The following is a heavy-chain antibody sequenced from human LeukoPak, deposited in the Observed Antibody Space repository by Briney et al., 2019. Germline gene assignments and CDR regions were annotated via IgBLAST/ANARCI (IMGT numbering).Heavy chain of an antibody. D-gene: IGHD3-22*01. J-gene: IGHJ5*02. CDR1: GFTFSSYG. CDR2: ISYDGSNK. Sequence: PGGSLRLSCAASGFTFSSYGMHWVRQAPGKGLEWVAVISYDGSNKYYADSVKGRFTISRDNSKNTLYLQMNSLRAEDTAVYYCAGSGYYHNWFDPWGQGTLVTVSS. CDR3: AGSGYYHNWFDP. V-gene: IGHV3-30*03.